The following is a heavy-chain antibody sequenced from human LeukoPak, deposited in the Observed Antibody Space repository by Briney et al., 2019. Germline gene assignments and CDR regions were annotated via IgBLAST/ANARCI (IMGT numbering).Heavy chain of an antibody. J-gene: IGHJ5*02. CDR1: GGTFSSYA. CDR2: IIPIFGTA. V-gene: IGHV1-69*05. D-gene: IGHD2-2*01. CDR3: ARSNGEYQLLYWFDP. Sequence: SVKVSCKASGGTFSSYAISWVRQAPGQGLEWRGGIIPIFGTANYAQKFQGRVTITTDESTSTAYMELSSRRSEDTAVYYCARSNGEYQLLYWFDPWGQGTLVTVSS.